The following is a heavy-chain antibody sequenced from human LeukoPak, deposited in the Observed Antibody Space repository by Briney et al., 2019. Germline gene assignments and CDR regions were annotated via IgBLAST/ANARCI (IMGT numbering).Heavy chain of an antibody. D-gene: IGHD3-10*01. CDR3: ARYYYGSGSSPPVFDY. CDR1: GGSISSYY. V-gene: IGHV4-59*01. Sequence: SETLSLTCTVSGGSISSYYWSWIRQPPGKGLEWIGYIYYSGSTNYNPSLKSRVTIPVDTSKNQFSLKLSSVTAADTAVYYCARYYYGSGSSPPVFDYWGQGTLVTVSS. CDR2: IYYSGST. J-gene: IGHJ4*02.